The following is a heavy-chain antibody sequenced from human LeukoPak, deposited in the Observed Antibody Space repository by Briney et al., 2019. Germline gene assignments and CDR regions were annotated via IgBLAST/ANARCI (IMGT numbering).Heavy chain of an antibody. V-gene: IGHV3-74*01. D-gene: IGHD1/OR15-1a*01. J-gene: IGHJ4*02. CDR3: AKGNWDKLEVFDY. CDR2: ISSDGTST. Sequence: GGSLRLSCAASGFTFSSYWMHWVRQAPGKGLVWVSRISSDGTSTSYADSVRGRFTISRDNSKNTLWLQMNSLRAEDTAVYYCAKGNWDKLEVFDYWGQGTLVTVSS. CDR1: GFTFSSYW.